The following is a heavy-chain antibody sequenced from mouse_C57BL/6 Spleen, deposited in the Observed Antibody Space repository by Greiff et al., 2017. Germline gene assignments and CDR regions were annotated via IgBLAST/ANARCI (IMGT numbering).Heavy chain of an antibody. D-gene: IGHD2-4*01. CDR3: ARLRRGDYFDY. CDR1: GFTFSDYG. CDR2: ISSGSSTI. V-gene: IGHV5-17*01. J-gene: IGHJ2*01. Sequence: EVKLMESGGGLVKPGGSLKLSCAASGFTFSDYGMHWVRQAPEKGLEWVAYISSGSSTIYYADTVKGRFTISRDNAKNTLFLQMTSLRSEDTAMYYCARLRRGDYFDYWGQGTTLTVSS.